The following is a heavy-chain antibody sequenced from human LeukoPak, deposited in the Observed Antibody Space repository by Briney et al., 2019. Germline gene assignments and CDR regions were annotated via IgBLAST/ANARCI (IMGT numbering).Heavy chain of an antibody. D-gene: IGHD3-22*01. CDR2: IYHSGST. CDR1: GYSLSSGYY. J-gene: IGHJ6*03. V-gene: IGHV4-38-2*01. CDR3: ASGPYYYDSSGYRIYYYYYMDV. Sequence: PSETLSLTCAVSGYSLSSGYYWGWIRQPPGKGLEWIGSIYHSGSTYYNPSLKSRVTISVDTSKNQFSLKLSSVTAADTAVYYCASGPYYYDSSGYRIYYYYYMDVWGKGTTVTVSS.